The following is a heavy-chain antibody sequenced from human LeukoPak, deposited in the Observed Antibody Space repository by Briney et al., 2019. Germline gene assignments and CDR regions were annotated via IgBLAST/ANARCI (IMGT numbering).Heavy chain of an antibody. CDR1: GGTFSSYA. Sequence: SVKVSCKASGGTFSSYAISWVRRAPGQGLEWMEGIIPIFGTANYAQKFQGRVTITTDESTSTAYMELSSLRSEDTAVYYCARAAAMREYYFDYWGQGTLVTVSS. V-gene: IGHV1-69*05. CDR3: ARAAAMREYYFDY. J-gene: IGHJ4*02. D-gene: IGHD2-2*01. CDR2: IIPIFGTA.